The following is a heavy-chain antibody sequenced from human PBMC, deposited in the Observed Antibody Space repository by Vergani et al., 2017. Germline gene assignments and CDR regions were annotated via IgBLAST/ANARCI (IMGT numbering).Heavy chain of an antibody. J-gene: IGHJ6*03. CDR2: IDHTGRP. V-gene: IGHV4-34*01. CDR3: ARVNTETNGHLYYYYYMDV. D-gene: IGHD4-11*01. Sequence: QVQLQQWGGGLLKPSETLSLTCVVNGGSFTSYHWTWIRQSPGEGLEWVGDIDHTGRPDYNPTLKRRFIMSLDKARNQFSLTLNSVTATDTAIYFCARVNTETNGHLYYYYYMDVWGQGTAVTVS. CDR1: GGSFTSYH.